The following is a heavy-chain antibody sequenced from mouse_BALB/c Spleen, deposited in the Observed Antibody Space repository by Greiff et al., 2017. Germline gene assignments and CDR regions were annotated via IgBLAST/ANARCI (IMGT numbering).Heavy chain of an antibody. V-gene: IGHV1-7*01. Sequence: QVQLKESGAELAKPGASVKMSCKASGYTFTSYWMHWVKQRPGQGLEWIGYINPSTGYTEYNQKFKDKATLTADKSSSTAYMQLSSLTSEDSAVYYCARRYYGSSGDFDYWGQGTTLTVSS. CDR2: INPSTGYT. D-gene: IGHD1-1*01. CDR1: GYTFTSYW. J-gene: IGHJ2*01. CDR3: ARRYYGSSGDFDY.